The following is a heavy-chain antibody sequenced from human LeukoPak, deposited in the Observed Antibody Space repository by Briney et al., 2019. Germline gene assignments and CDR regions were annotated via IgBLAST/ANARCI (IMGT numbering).Heavy chain of an antibody. D-gene: IGHD3-16*02. CDR2: ISAYNGNT. J-gene: IGHJ4*02. CDR1: GYTLTSYG. Sequence: ASVKVSCKAPGYTLTSYGISWVRQAPGQGLEWMGWISAYNGNTNYAQKLQGRVTMTTDTSTSTAYMELRSLRSDDTAVYYCARENYDYVWGSYPPHYFDYWGQGTLVTVSS. CDR3: ARENYDYVWGSYPPHYFDY. V-gene: IGHV1-18*04.